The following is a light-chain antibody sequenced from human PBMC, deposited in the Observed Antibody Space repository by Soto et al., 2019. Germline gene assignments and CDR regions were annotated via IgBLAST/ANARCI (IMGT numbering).Light chain of an antibody. CDR3: QHYKMYSPWT. Sequence: AVQMTQSPSSLSASVGDRVTISCRASQGIGNALGWYQQKPGKPPKVLIYGASNLQSGVPSRFSGSGSGTEFTLTISSLQTDDFATYYCQHYKMYSPWTFGQGTKVDIK. CDR2: GAS. J-gene: IGKJ1*01. V-gene: IGKV1-6*02. CDR1: QGIGNA.